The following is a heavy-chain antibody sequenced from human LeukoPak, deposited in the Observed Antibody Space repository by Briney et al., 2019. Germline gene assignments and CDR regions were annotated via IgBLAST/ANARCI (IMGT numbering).Heavy chain of an antibody. CDR3: ARAPTPYGDSSGYDY. V-gene: IGHV4-61*02. J-gene: IGHJ4*02. Sequence: SQTLSLTCTVSGGSISSGSYYWSWIRQPAGKGLEWIGRIYTSGSTNYNPSLKSRVTISVDTSENQFSLKLSSVTAADTAVYYCARAPTPYGDSSGYDYWGQGTLVTVSS. D-gene: IGHD3-22*01. CDR2: IYTSGST. CDR1: GGSISSGSYY.